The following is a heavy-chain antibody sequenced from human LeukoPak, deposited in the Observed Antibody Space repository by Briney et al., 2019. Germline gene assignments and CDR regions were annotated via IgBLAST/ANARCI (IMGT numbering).Heavy chain of an antibody. CDR1: GGSIGSYY. Sequence: SETLSLTCTVSGGSIGSYYWSWIRQPPGKGLEWIGYIHYSGSTHYNPSLKSRVTISVDTSKNQVSLKLRSVTAADTAVYYCARRKSIGAAGNYFDYWGQGTLVTVSS. CDR2: IHYSGST. V-gene: IGHV4-59*01. D-gene: IGHD6-13*01. CDR3: ARRKSIGAAGNYFDY. J-gene: IGHJ4*02.